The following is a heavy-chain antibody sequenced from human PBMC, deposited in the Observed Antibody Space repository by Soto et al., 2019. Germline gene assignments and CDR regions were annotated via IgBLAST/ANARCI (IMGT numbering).Heavy chain of an antibody. CDR1: GFTFRNYA. V-gene: IGHV3-23*01. CDR3: TRILWSSRRDALDI. Sequence: DVQLLESGGDLVQPGGSLRLSCIASGFTFRNYAMAWVRQAPGEDLEWVSAIGTSGTPTLYADSVKSRFSISRDDSRNTVSMQMNSLGDEDTATYYCTRILWSSRRDALDIWGLGTTVTVSS. D-gene: IGHD2-21*01. J-gene: IGHJ6*02. CDR2: IGTSGTPT.